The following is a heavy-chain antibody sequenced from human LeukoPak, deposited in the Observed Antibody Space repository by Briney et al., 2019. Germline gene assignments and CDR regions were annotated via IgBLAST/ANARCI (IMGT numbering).Heavy chain of an antibody. CDR1: GGSISSYY. CDR3: ARVGTYYDFWSGSLSGYYGMDV. CDR2: IYTSGST. V-gene: IGHV4-4*07. J-gene: IGHJ6*02. Sequence: SETLSLTCTVSGGSISSYYWSWIRQPAGQGLEWIGRIYTSGSTNYNPSLKSRVTMSVDTSKNQFPLKLSSVTAADTAVYYCARVGTYYDFWSGSLSGYYGMDVWGQGTTVTVSS. D-gene: IGHD3-3*01.